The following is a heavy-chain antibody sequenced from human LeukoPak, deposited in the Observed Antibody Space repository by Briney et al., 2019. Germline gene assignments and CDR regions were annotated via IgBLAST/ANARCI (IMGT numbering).Heavy chain of an antibody. D-gene: IGHD6-13*01. CDR2: INPNSGGT. CDR3: ARRTAAGTYDAFDI. J-gene: IGHJ3*02. Sequence: GASVKVSCKASGYTFTGYYMHWVRQAPGQGLEWMGWINPNSGGTNYAQKFQGRVTMTRDTSISTAYMELSRLRSDDTAVYYCARRTAAGTYDAFDIWGQGTMVTVSS. V-gene: IGHV1-2*02. CDR1: GYTFTGYY.